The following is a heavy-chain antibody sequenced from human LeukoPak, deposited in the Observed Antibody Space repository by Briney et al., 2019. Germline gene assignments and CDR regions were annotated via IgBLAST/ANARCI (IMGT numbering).Heavy chain of an antibody. Sequence: GGSLRLSCAASGFTFSSYWMSWVRQAPGKGLEWVANIKQDGSEKYYVDSVKGRFTISRDNAKNSLYLQMNSLRAEDTAVYYCARGFYNWNRTRYYYYYMDVWGKGTTVTVSS. J-gene: IGHJ6*03. CDR3: ARGFYNWNRTRYYYYYMDV. D-gene: IGHD1-20*01. V-gene: IGHV3-7*01. CDR2: IKQDGSEK. CDR1: GFTFSSYW.